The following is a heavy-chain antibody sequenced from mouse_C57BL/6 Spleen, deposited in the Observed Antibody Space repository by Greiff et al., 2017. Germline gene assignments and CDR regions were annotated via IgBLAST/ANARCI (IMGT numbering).Heavy chain of an antibody. V-gene: IGHV3-6*01. CDR3: ARGWYFDY. CDR1: GYSITSGYY. J-gene: IGHJ2*01. CDR2: ISYDGSN. Sequence: EVKLQESGPGLVKPSQSLSLTCSVTGYSITSGYYWNWIRQFPGNKLEWMGYISYDGSNNYNPSLKNRISITRDTSKNQFFLKLNSVTTEDTATYYCARGWYFDYWGQGTTLTVSS.